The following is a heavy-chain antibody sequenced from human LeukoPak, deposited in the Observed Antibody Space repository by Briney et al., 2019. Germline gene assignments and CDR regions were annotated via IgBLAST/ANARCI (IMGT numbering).Heavy chain of an antibody. D-gene: IGHD1-1*01. J-gene: IGHJ6*03. CDR2: IYTSGST. Sequence: SETLSLTCTVSGYSISSGYYWGWIRQPPGKGLEWIGRIYTSGSTNYNPSLKSRVTMSVDTSKNQFSLKLSSVTAADTAVYYCARVSWFPGTSYYFMDVWGKGTTVTVSS. CDR3: ARVSWFPGTSYYFMDV. V-gene: IGHV4-38-2*02. CDR1: GYSISSGYY.